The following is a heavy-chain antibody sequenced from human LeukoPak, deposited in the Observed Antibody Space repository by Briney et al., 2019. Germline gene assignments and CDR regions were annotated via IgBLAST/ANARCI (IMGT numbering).Heavy chain of an antibody. CDR2: ISSSGSTI. V-gene: IGHV3-48*04. CDR1: GFTFSSYN. CDR3: ARENFGQIDY. Sequence: GGSLRLSCAASGFTFSSYNMNWVRQAPGKGLEWVSDISSSGSTIYFADSVKGRFTISRDDAKNSLYLQMNSLRAEDTAVYYCARENFGQIDYWGQGTLVTVSS. D-gene: IGHD3-10*01. J-gene: IGHJ4*02.